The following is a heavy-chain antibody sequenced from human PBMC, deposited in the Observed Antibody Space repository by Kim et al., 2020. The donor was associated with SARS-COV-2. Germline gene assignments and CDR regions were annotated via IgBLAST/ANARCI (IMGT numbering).Heavy chain of an antibody. CDR3: AREWDYGGNLGYFDL. V-gene: IGHV3-13*01. J-gene: IGHJ2*01. Sequence: VKGRFTISRENAKNSLYLQMNSLGAGDTAVYYCAREWDYGGNLGYFDLWGRGTLVTVSS. D-gene: IGHD4-17*01.